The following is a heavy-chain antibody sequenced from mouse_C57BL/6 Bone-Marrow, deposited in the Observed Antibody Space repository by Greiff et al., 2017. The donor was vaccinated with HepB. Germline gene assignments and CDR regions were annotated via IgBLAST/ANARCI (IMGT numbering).Heavy chain of an antibody. CDR3: ARHGANWDWYFDV. CDR1: GFTFSSYG. CDR2: ISSGGSYT. D-gene: IGHD4-1*01. Sequence: EVKLVESGGGLVKPGGSLKLSCAASGFTFSSYGMSWVRQTPDKRLEWVANISSGGSYTYYPDSVKGRFTISRDNAKNTLYLQMSSLKSEDTAMYYCARHGANWDWYFDVWGTGTAVTVSS. J-gene: IGHJ1*03. V-gene: IGHV5-6*03.